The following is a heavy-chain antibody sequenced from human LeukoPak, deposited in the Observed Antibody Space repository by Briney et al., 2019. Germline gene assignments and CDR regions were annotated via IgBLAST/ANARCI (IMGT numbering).Heavy chain of an antibody. Sequence: ASVKVSCKSSADTLSGDDVHWVRQAPGQGLEWLGWMSPDDGFTGYAQDFQGRLTMTTDTTINPVFMELSGLKSEDTAVYYCATESAITISGVVFHYFDPWGQGTLVTVSS. V-gene: IGHV1-8*01. CDR3: ATESAITISGVVFHYFDP. J-gene: IGHJ5*02. CDR2: MSPDDGFT. CDR1: ADTLSGDD. D-gene: IGHD3-3*01.